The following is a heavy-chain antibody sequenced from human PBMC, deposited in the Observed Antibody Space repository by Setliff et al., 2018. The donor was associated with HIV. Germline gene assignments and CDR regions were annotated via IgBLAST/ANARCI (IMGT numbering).Heavy chain of an antibody. CDR3: ASGETYDFWSGYGNAFDI. J-gene: IGHJ3*02. V-gene: IGHV4-61*09. Sequence: TLSLTCTVSGDSISSGAYYWTWLRQPAGKGLEWIGHVYTSGSTNYNPSLQSRVTISLDTSKNQFSLKLSSVTATDTAVYYCASGETYDFWSGYGNAFDIWGQGTMVTVSS. CDR2: VYTSGST. CDR1: GDSISSGAYY. D-gene: IGHD3-3*01.